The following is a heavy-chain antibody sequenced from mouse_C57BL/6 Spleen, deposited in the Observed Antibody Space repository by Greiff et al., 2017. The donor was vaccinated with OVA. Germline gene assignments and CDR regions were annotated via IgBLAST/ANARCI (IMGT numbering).Heavy chain of an antibody. CDR1: GFTFTDYY. J-gene: IGHJ1*03. V-gene: IGHV7-3*01. CDR2: IRNKANGYTT. D-gene: IGHD2-3*01. CDR3: ARYDDGRRPYFDV. Sequence: DVQLVESGGGLVQPGGSLSLSCAASGFTFTDYYMSWVRQPPGKALEWLGFIRNKANGYTTEYSASVKGRFTISRDNSQSILYLQMNALRAEDSATYYCARYDDGRRPYFDVWGTGTTVTVSS.